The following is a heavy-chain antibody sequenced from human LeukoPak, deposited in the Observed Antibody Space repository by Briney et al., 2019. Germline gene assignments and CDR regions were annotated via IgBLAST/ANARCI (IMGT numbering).Heavy chain of an antibody. CDR1: GFTFSSYG. J-gene: IGHJ4*02. D-gene: IGHD3-22*01. V-gene: IGHV3-30*02. CDR3: ARGYSDDSTMGY. Sequence: GGSLRLSCAASGFTFSSYGMHWVRQAPGKGLEWVAFIWYDGGNKYYADSVKGRFTISRDNSKNTLYLQMNSLRAEDTAVYYCARGYSDDSTMGYWGQGTLVTVSS. CDR2: IWYDGGNK.